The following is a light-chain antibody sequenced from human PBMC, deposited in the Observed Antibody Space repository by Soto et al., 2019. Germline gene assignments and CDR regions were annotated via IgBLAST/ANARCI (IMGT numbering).Light chain of an antibody. CDR1: QSVSSY. CDR2: GAS. V-gene: IGKV3-15*01. CDR3: QQYNNWPQT. Sequence: EIVMTQSPATLSVSPGERATLSCRASQSVSSYLAWYQQKPGQAPRLLIYGASTRATGIPARFSGSGSGTEFTLTISSLQSEDFAVYYCQQYNNWPQTFGQGTKWIS. J-gene: IGKJ1*01.